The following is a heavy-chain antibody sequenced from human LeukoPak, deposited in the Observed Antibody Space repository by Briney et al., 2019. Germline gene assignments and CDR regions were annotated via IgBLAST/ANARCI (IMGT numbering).Heavy chain of an antibody. Sequence: PGGSLRLSCAASGFSFSSFAMTWVRQAPGKSLEWVSGIIDTGGATYYADSVKGRFTISRDNSKNTLFLQMNSLRAEDTAVYYCAKFNGHPTTNYYMDVWGEGTTVTVSS. CDR2: IIDTGGAT. CDR1: GFSFSSFA. CDR3: AKFNGHPTTNYYMDV. J-gene: IGHJ6*04. D-gene: IGHD3-10*01. V-gene: IGHV3-23*01.